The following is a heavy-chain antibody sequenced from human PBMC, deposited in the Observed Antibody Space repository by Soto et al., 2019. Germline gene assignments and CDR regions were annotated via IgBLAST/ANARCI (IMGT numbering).Heavy chain of an antibody. J-gene: IGHJ4*02. CDR3: ARAYGAGYFDF. V-gene: IGHV1-8*01. CDR2: VNPNTGNT. Sequence: QVQLVQSGAEVKKPGASVKVSCTGSGYTFRSYDIHWVRQATGQGLEWMGWVNPNTGNTGYAQKFPGRVTMTRDMSKSSAYMEVNSLTSEDTAIYYCARAYGAGYFDFWGQGTLVSVSS. D-gene: IGHD3-10*01. CDR1: GYTFRSYD.